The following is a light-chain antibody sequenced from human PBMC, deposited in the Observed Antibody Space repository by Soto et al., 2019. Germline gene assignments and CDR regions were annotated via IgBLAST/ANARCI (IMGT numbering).Light chain of an antibody. CDR1: QTISTY. Sequence: IQMTQSPSSLSASVGDRITMTCRASQTISTYLNWYQQKPGKAPKLLISTSSTLQSGVPSRFSGSGSGTEFTLSIRGLQPDDVATYFCQQSYQIPWTFGLGTKVEI. V-gene: IGKV1-39*01. CDR3: QQSYQIPWT. J-gene: IGKJ1*01. CDR2: TSS.